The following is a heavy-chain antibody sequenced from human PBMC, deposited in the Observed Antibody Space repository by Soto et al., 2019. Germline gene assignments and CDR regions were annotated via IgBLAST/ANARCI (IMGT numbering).Heavy chain of an antibody. CDR1: GFTFSSNA. D-gene: IGHD5-18*01. CDR2: ISGSGGST. J-gene: IGHJ4*02. V-gene: IGHV3-23*01. CDR3: SKEVPVDTSEFDY. Sequence: PGGSLRLSCAASGFTFSSNAMSWVRQAPGKGLEWVSAISGSGGSTYYADSVKGRFTISRDNSKNTLYLHMNSLRAEDTAVYYCSKEVPVDTSEFDYWGQGTLVTVSS.